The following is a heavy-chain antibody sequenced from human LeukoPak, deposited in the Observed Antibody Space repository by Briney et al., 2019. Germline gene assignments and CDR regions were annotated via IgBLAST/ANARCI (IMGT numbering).Heavy chain of an antibody. CDR1: GYTFTSYG. CDR2: ISAYNGNT. V-gene: IGHV1-18*01. D-gene: IGHD3-10*01. Sequence: ASVKVSCKASGYTFTSYGISWVRQAPGQGLEWMGWISAYNGNTNYAQKLQGRVTMTTDTSTSTAYMELRSLRSDDTAVYYCARSAGYYYGSGSYLAQIDYWGQGTLVTVSS. CDR3: ARSAGYYYGSGSYLAQIDY. J-gene: IGHJ4*02.